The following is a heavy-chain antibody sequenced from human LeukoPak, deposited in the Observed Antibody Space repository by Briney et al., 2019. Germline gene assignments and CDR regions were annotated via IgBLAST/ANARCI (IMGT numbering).Heavy chain of an antibody. V-gene: IGHV3-53*05. CDR1: GFTVSSNY. J-gene: IGHJ4*02. CDR3: AKDIVPWFGELSSSFDY. Sequence: PGGSLRLSCAASGFTVSSNYMSWVRQAPGKGLEWVSVIYSGGSTYYADSVKGRFTISRDNSKNTLYLQMNSLRAEDTALYYCAKDIVPWFGELSSSFDYWGQGTLVTVSS. D-gene: IGHD3-10*01. CDR2: IYSGGST.